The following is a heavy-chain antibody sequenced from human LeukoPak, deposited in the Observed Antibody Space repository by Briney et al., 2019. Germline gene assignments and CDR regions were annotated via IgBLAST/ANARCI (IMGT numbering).Heavy chain of an antibody. CDR1: GFTFDTHA. D-gene: IGHD1-14*01. Sequence: GGSLRLSCAASGFTFDTHAMSWVRQAPGKGLEWISTMSGHGHNVYYADSVKGRFTISRDNSNNALDLQMNTLTVEDTAVYYCARALSSTGGSYYFDSWGQGTLVTVSS. CDR2: MSGHGHNV. CDR3: ARALSSTGGSYYFDS. J-gene: IGHJ4*02. V-gene: IGHV3-23*01.